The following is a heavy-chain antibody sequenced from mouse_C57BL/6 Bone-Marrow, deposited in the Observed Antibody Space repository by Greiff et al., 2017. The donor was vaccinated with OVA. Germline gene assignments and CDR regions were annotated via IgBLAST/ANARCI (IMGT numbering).Heavy chain of an antibody. CDR2: IYPGSGST. D-gene: IGHD4-1*01. V-gene: IGHV1-55*01. Sequence: QVHVKQPGAELVKPGASVKMSCKASGYTFTSYWITWVKQRPGQGLEWIGDIYPGSGSTNYNEKFKSKATLTVDTSSSTAYMQLSSLTSEDSAVYYCARGRELGAWFAYWGQGTLVTVSA. J-gene: IGHJ3*01. CDR1: GYTFTSYW. CDR3: ARGRELGAWFAY.